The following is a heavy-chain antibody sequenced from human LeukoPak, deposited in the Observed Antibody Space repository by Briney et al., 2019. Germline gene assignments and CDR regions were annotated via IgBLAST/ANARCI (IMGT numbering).Heavy chain of an antibody. D-gene: IGHD5-18*01. J-gene: IGHJ4*02. CDR1: GGTFSSYA. CDR2: LNPGGGST. Sequence: ASVKVSCKASGGTFSSYAISWVRQAPGQGLEWMGRLNPGGGSTNYAQKFQGRVTMTRDTSTSTVYMELSSLRSEDTAVYYCVRGGGNTATYYYFDYWGQGTLVTVSS. CDR3: VRGGGNTATYYYFDY. V-gene: IGHV1-46*01.